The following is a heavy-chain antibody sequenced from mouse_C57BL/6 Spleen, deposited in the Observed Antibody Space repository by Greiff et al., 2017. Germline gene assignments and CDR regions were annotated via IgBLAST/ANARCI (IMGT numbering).Heavy chain of an antibody. Sequence: QVQLQQSGAELVRPGTSVKMSCKASGYTFTHYWIGWAKQRPGHGLEWIGDIYPGSGYTNYNEKFKGKATLTADKSSSTAYMQFSSLTSEDTAIYYCAREEDGNYYYAMDYWGQGTSVTVSS. CDR2: IYPGSGYT. CDR3: AREEDGNYYYAMDY. CDR1: GYTFTHYW. D-gene: IGHD2-1*01. V-gene: IGHV1-63*01. J-gene: IGHJ4*01.